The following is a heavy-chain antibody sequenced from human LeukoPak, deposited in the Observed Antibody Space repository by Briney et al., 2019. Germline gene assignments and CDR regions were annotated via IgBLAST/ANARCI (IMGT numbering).Heavy chain of an antibody. CDR1: GYTFTGYY. CDR2: INPNSGGT. V-gene: IGHV1-2*02. CDR3: ARQPAGHYYDSSGYYGRAFDI. Sequence: ASVKVSCKASGYTFTGYYMHWVRQAPGQGLEWMGWINPNSGGTNYAQKFQGRVTMTRDTSISTAYVELSRLRSDDTAVYYCARQPAGHYYDSSGYYGRAFDIWGQGTMVTVSS. J-gene: IGHJ3*02. D-gene: IGHD3-22*01.